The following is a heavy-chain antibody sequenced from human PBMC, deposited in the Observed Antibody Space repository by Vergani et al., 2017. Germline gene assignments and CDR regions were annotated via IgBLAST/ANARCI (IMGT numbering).Heavy chain of an antibody. CDR2: INPSGGST. J-gene: IGHJ6*04. D-gene: IGHD3-10*01. CDR3: AREPEYYYGSGSGLDV. V-gene: IGHV1-46*01. CDR1: GYTFTSYY. Sequence: QVQLVQSGAEVKKPGASVKVSCKASGYTFTSYYMHWVRQAPGQGLEWMGIINPSGGSTSYAQKFQGRVTMTRDTFTSTVYMELSSLRSEDTAVYYCAREPEYYYGSGSGLDVWGKGTTVTVSS.